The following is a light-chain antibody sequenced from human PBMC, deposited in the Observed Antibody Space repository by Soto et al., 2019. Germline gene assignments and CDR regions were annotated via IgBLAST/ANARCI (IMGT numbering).Light chain of an antibody. Sequence: QSALTQPRSVSGSPGQSVTFSCTGTSSDVGGYNYVSWYQQHPGKAPKLMIYAVAKRPSGVPDRFSGSKSGNTASLTISGLTAEDEDDYYCTSYAGRDSVVFGGGTKLTVL. J-gene: IGLJ3*02. V-gene: IGLV2-11*01. CDR3: TSYAGRDSVV. CDR1: SSDVGGYNY. CDR2: AVA.